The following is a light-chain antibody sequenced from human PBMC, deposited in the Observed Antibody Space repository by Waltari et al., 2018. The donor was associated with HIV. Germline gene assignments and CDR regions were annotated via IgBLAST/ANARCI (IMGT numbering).Light chain of an antibody. Sequence: QAVLTQQASLSASPGTSASLPCRLRSGIYVDNQWISLFQQKPGSPHQYPLKSKSDSDRQQGSGVPSRFSGSKDASANAGILLISGLQSEDEADYYCMIWHSSAWVFGGGTKLTVL. CDR2: SKSDSDR. J-gene: IGLJ3*02. CDR1: SGIYVDNQW. CDR3: MIWHSSAWV. V-gene: IGLV5-45*01.